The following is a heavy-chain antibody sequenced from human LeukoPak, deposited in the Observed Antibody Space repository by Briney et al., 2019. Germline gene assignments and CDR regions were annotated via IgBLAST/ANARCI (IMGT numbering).Heavy chain of an antibody. D-gene: IGHD1-20*01. V-gene: IGHV3-21*01. Sequence: KPGGSLRLSCVASGFSFSKYSMNWVRQAPGKGLEWVSFISTSSNYIYYADSVKGRFTISRDNAKNSLYLQMNSLRAEDTAVYYCARDNWIEAHYFDYWGQGTLVTVSS. J-gene: IGHJ4*02. CDR3: ARDNWIEAHYFDY. CDR1: GFSFSKYS. CDR2: ISTSSNYI.